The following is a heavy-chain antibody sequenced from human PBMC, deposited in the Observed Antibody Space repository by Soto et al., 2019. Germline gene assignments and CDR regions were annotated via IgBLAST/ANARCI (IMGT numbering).Heavy chain of an antibody. J-gene: IGHJ4*02. CDR3: SRAWIAVAGPYYFDY. CDR1: GYTFTSYG. D-gene: IGHD6-19*01. Sequence: QVQLVQSGAEVKKPGASVKVSCEASGYTFTSYGISWVRQAPGQGLEWMGWISAYNGNTNYALKLQGRVTMTTDTSTRTDYMELRSLRSDDTAVYYCSRAWIAVAGPYYFDYWGQGTLVTVSS. V-gene: IGHV1-18*04. CDR2: ISAYNGNT.